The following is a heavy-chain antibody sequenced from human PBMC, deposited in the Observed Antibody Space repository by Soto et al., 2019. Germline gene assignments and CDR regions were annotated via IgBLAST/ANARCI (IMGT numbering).Heavy chain of an antibody. CDR2: IYYSGST. CDR1: GGSFSTYY. V-gene: IGHV4-59*01. D-gene: IGHD6-13*01. J-gene: IGHJ3*02. CDR3: ATWSSSSLWYGAFDI. Sequence: SETLSLTCTVSGGSFSTYYLTWIRQPPGKGLEWIGYIYYSGSTNFNPSLKSRVSMSIDKSKKQFSLNLSSVTAADTAVYFCATWSSSSLWYGAFDIWGQGTVVTVSS.